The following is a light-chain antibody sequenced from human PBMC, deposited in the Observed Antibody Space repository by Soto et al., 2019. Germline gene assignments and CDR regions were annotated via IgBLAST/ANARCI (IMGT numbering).Light chain of an antibody. CDR1: QSISNY. V-gene: IGKV1-39*01. Sequence: DIQMTQSPSSLSASVGDRVTITCRASQSISNYLNWYQQKPGKAPKLLMYAASSLQSGVPSRFSGSGSGTDCTLTISSLQPEDFATYYCQQSYSTPRTFGQGTKVEI. CDR2: AAS. CDR3: QQSYSTPRT. J-gene: IGKJ1*01.